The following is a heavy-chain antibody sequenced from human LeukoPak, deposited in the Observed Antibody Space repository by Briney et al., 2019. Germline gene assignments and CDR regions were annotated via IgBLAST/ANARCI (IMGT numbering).Heavy chain of an antibody. Sequence: SETLSLTCAVYGGSFSGYYWSWIRQPPGKGLEWIGEINHSGSTNYNPSLKSRVTISVDTSKNQFSLKLSSVTAADTAVYYCTTYRSGHYWGQGTLVTVSS. CDR2: INHSGST. D-gene: IGHD6-19*01. J-gene: IGHJ4*02. V-gene: IGHV4-34*01. CDR3: TTYRSGHY. CDR1: GGSFSGYY.